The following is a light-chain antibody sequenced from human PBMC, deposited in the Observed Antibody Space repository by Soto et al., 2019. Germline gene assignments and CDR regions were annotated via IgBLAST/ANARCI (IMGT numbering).Light chain of an antibody. V-gene: IGKV1-39*01. CDR3: QQSYRTPLN. J-gene: IGKJ4*01. Sequence: DIQITHSPSSLSASVGDGVTITCLASQCISNYLNWYQQKPGKAPKLLIYAASGLQSGAPSRFSGSGSGTVFTLSISSLQPEDFATYYCQQSYRTPLNFGGGTKVDIK. CDR2: AAS. CDR1: QCISNY.